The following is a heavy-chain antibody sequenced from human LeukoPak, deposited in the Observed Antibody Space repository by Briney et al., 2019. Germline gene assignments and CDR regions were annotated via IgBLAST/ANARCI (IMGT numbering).Heavy chain of an antibody. CDR1: GYIFTNYW. CDR2: IYPGDSDT. D-gene: IGHD5-18*01. Sequence: GESLKISCKGSGYIFTNYWIGWVRQMPGKGLEGMGIIYPGDSDTRYSPSFQGQVTISADKSISTAYLQWSSLKASDTAMYYCARSLFSAMVDFDYWGQGTLVTVSS. CDR3: ARSLFSAMVDFDY. V-gene: IGHV5-51*01. J-gene: IGHJ4*02.